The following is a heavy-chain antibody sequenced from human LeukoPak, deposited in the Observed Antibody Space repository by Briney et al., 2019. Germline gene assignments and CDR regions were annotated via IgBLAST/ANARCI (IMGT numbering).Heavy chain of an antibody. CDR2: ISSSGGTT. V-gene: IGHV3-23*01. D-gene: IGHD1-26*01. Sequence: PGGSLRLSCAASGFTFSTYAVNWVRQAPGKGLEWVSAISSSGGTTYYADSVKGRFTISRDNSKNTLYLQMNSLRAEDTAVYYCAKVVGATTRGYFDYWGQGTLVTVSS. CDR3: AKVVGATTRGYFDY. CDR1: GFTFSTYA. J-gene: IGHJ4*02.